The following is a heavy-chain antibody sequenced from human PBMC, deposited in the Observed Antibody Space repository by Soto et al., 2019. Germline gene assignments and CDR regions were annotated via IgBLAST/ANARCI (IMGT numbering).Heavy chain of an antibody. Sequence: EVQLLESGGGLVQPGGSLRLSCAASGFTFSSYAMSWVRQAPGKGLEWVSAISGSGGSTYYADSVKGRFTISRDNSKNTLYLQMNSLRAEDTAVYYCAKDGIYDSSGYYAHNKYYFDYWGQGTLVTVSS. D-gene: IGHD3-22*01. V-gene: IGHV3-23*01. CDR3: AKDGIYDSSGYYAHNKYYFDY. CDR1: GFTFSSYA. J-gene: IGHJ4*02. CDR2: ISGSGGST.